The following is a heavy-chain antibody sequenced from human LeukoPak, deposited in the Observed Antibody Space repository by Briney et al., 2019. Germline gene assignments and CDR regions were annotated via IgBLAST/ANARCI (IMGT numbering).Heavy chain of an antibody. CDR1: GFTFSSYA. CDR2: ISGSGGST. J-gene: IGHJ6*02. V-gene: IGHV3-23*01. D-gene: IGHD2-15*01. CDR3: AKRHCSGGSCYADSYGMDV. Sequence: PGGSLRLSCAASGFTFSSYAMSWVRQAPGKGLEWVSAISGSGGSTYYADSVKGRFTISRDNSKNTLFLQMNSLRAEDTAVYYCAKRHCSGGSCYADSYGMDVWGQGTTVTVSS.